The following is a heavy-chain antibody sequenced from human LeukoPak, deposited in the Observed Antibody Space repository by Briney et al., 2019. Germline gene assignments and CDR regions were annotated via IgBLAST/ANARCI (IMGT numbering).Heavy chain of an antibody. V-gene: IGHV3-23*01. J-gene: IGHJ4*02. CDR2: ISGSGGST. D-gene: IGHD3-3*01. CDR3: AKAFSDFWSGYYVDY. CDR1: GFTFSSYA. Sequence: GGSLRLSCAASGFTFSSYAMSWVRQAPGKGLEWVSAISGSGGSTYYADSVKGRFTISRDNSKNTLYLQMNSLRAEDTAIYYCAKAFSDFWSGYYVDYWGQGTLVTVSS.